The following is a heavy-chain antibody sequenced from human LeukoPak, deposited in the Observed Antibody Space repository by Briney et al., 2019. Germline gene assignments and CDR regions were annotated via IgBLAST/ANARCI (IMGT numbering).Heavy chain of an antibody. CDR3: ARTKELSTISYFDS. V-gene: IGHV3-21*01. J-gene: IGHJ4*02. D-gene: IGHD5-24*01. CDR1: GFTFSTLA. Sequence: GGSLRLSFAASGFTFSTLARIWVRQPPGRGLEWFSSIFPSGGEIHYADSVRGRFTISRDNAKNSLYLQMNSLRAEDTAVYHCARTKELSTISYFDSWGQGTLVTVSS. CDR2: IFPSGGEI.